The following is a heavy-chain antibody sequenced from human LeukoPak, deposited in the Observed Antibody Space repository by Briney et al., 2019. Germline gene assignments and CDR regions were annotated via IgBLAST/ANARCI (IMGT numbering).Heavy chain of an antibody. Sequence: PSETLSLTCTVSGGSISSYYWSWIRQPPGKGLEWIGYIYYSGSTNYNPSLKSRVTISVDTSKNQFSLKLSSVTAADTAVYYCARVSAVAAYFDYWGQGTLVTVSS. V-gene: IGHV4-59*01. J-gene: IGHJ4*02. D-gene: IGHD6-19*01. CDR1: GGSISSYY. CDR3: ARVSAVAAYFDY. CDR2: IYYSGST.